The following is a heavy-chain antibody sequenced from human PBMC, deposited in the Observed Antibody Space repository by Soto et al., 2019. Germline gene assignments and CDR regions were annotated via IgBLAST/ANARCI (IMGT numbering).Heavy chain of an antibody. Sequence: GGSLRLSCAASGFTFSSYAMSWVRQAPGKGLEWVSAISGSGGSTYYADSVKGRFTISRDNSKNTLYLQMNSLRAEDTAVYYCAKGGPSYPPRINYFDYWGQGTLVTVSS. CDR1: GFTFSSYA. V-gene: IGHV3-23*01. CDR2: ISGSGGST. D-gene: IGHD3-10*01. CDR3: AKGGPSYPPRINYFDY. J-gene: IGHJ4*02.